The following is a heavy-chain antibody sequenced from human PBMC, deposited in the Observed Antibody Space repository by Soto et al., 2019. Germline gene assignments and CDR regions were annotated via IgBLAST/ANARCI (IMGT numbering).Heavy chain of an antibody. CDR1: GYTFTSYD. D-gene: IGHD6-19*01. CDR3: ARERSSGWYVDY. CDR2: MNPNSGNT. Sequence: QVQLVQSGAEVKKPGASVKVSCKASGYTFTSYDVNWVRQATGQGLEWMGWMNPNSGNTGYAQKFQGRVTMTRNTSISTAYMEMSSLRSEDTAVYYCARERSSGWYVDYWGQGTLVTVSS. V-gene: IGHV1-8*01. J-gene: IGHJ4*02.